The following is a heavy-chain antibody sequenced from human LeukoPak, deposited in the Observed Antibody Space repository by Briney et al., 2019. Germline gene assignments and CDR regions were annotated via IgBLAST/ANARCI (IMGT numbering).Heavy chain of an antibody. Sequence: PSETLSLTCTVSGGSMTTHHWNWIRQTPGKALEWIGYVFDSGRTKENPSLQSRVTLSADTSKNQLSLRLSSVTAADTAVYYCARRRSSSWYNPTGSWFDPWGQGTLVTVSS. CDR2: VFDSGRT. D-gene: IGHD6-13*01. CDR3: ARRRSSSWYNPTGSWFDP. V-gene: IGHV4-59*08. J-gene: IGHJ5*02. CDR1: GGSMTTHH.